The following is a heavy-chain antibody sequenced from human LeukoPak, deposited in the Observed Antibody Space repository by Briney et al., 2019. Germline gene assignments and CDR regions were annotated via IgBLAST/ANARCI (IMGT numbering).Heavy chain of an antibody. CDR3: ARRYSSSWYLPFFDY. Sequence: KTSETLSLTCTVSGGSISSSSYYWSWIRQPPGKGLEWIGEINHSGSTNYNPSLKSRVTISVDTSKNQFSLKLSSVTAADTAVYYCARRYSSSWYLPFFDYWGQGTLVTVSS. J-gene: IGHJ4*02. CDR1: GGSISSSSYY. CDR2: INHSGST. V-gene: IGHV4-39*07. D-gene: IGHD6-13*01.